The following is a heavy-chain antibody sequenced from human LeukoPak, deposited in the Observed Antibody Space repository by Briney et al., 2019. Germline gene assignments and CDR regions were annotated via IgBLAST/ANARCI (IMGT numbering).Heavy chain of an antibody. J-gene: IGHJ4*02. V-gene: IGHV3-7*01. CDR2: IHEDGSDK. CDR3: ARELNVDTPMAFDY. Sequence: GGSLRLPCVVSGFTFSSYWMNWVRQAPGKGLEWVANIHEDGSDKYYMDSVKGRFTISRDNSKNTLYLQMNSLRAEDTALYYCARELNVDTPMAFDYWGQGTLVTVSS. D-gene: IGHD5-18*01. CDR1: GFTFSSYW.